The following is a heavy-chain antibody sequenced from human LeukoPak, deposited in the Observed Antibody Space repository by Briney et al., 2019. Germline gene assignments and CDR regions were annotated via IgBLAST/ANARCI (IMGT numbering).Heavy chain of an antibody. D-gene: IGHD2-15*01. CDR3: AKGGGAAWAGDDAFDI. Sequence: PGRSLRPSCAASGFTFDDYAMHWVRQAPGKGLEWVSGISWNSGSIGYADSVKGRFTISRDNAKNSLYLQMNSLRAENTALYYCAKGGGAAWAGDDAFDIWGQGTMVTVSS. CDR2: ISWNSGSI. V-gene: IGHV3-9*01. J-gene: IGHJ3*02. CDR1: GFTFDDYA.